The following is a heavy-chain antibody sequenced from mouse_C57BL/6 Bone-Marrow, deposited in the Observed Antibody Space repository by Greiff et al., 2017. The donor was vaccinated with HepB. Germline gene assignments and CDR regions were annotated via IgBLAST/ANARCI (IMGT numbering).Heavy chain of an antibody. CDR1: GYAFSSSW. CDR3: ASYDGYYWYFDV. J-gene: IGHJ1*03. CDR2: IYPGDGDT. D-gene: IGHD2-3*01. Sequence: VKVVESGPELVKPGASVKISCKASGYAFSSSWMNWVKQRPGKGLEWIGRIYPGDGDTNYNGKFKGKATLTADKSSSTAYMQLSSLTSEDSAVYVCASYDGYYWYFDVWGTGTTVTVSS. V-gene: IGHV1-82*01.